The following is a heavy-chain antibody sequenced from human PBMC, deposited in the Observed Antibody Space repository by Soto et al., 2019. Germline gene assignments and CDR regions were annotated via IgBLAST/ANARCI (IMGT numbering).Heavy chain of an antibody. Sequence: QVQLLQSGAEVKKPGTSVRVSCRASGYTFNAYYLHWVRQVPGQGLEWMGWVNPNSGGTKSAQKFQGRVTMTRDTSIGTAYLELSGLTSDDTAVYYCARVPHFYDRSGFYYPYAFEIWGRGTVVTVSS. V-gene: IGHV1-2*02. J-gene: IGHJ3*02. CDR3: ARVPHFYDRSGFYYPYAFEI. D-gene: IGHD3-22*01. CDR2: VNPNSGGT. CDR1: GYTFNAYY.